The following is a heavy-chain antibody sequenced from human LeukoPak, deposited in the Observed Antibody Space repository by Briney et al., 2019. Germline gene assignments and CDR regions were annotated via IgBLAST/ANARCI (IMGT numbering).Heavy chain of an antibody. V-gene: IGHV4-59*08. D-gene: IGHD3-9*01. Sequence: SETLSLTCSVSGGSLSSYYWSWIRQPPGKGLEWIGYIYYSGSTNYNPSLKSRITISVDTSKNQFSLKLSSVTAADTAVYYCARLGQVTYYDILTGYSWGQGTLVTVSS. CDR3: ARLGQVTYYDILTGYS. CDR1: GGSLSSYY. CDR2: IYYSGST. J-gene: IGHJ4*02.